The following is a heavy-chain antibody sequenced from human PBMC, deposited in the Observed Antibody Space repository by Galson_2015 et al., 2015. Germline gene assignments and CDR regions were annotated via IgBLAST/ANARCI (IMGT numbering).Heavy chain of an antibody. J-gene: IGHJ3*02. D-gene: IGHD2-15*01. CDR3: AGATIVVVVAAVAFDI. CDR2: IYYSGST. Sequence: LVKPTQTLTLPCTVSGGSISSGDYYWSWIRQPPGKGLEWIGYIYYSGSTYYNPSLKSRVTISVDTSKNQFSLKLSSVTAADTAVYYCAGATIVVVVAAVAFDIWGQGTMVTVSS. CDR1: GGSISSGDYY. V-gene: IGHV4-30-4*01.